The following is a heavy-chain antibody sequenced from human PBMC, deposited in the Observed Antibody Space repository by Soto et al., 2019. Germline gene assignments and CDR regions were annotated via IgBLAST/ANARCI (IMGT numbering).Heavy chain of an antibody. V-gene: IGHV3-30*18. D-gene: IGHD3-22*01. CDR1: GFTFSSYG. Sequence: QMQLVESGGGVVQPGRSMRLSCAASGFTFSSYGMHWVRQAPGKGLEWVAVISYDGSNKYYADSVKGRFTISRDNSKNTLYLQMNSLRAEDTAVYYCAKDCSMIVVLPPDYWGQGTLVTVSS. CDR2: ISYDGSNK. CDR3: AKDCSMIVVLPPDY. J-gene: IGHJ4*02.